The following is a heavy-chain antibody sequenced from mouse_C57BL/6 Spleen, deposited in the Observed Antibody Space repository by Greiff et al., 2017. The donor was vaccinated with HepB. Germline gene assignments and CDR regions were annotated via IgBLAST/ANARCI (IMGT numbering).Heavy chain of an antibody. V-gene: IGHV6-3*01. J-gene: IGHJ3*01. Sequence: EVKLMESGGGLVQPGGSMKLSCVASGFTFSNYWMNWVRQSPEKGLEWVAQIRLKSDNYATHYAESVKGRFTISRDDSKSSVYLQMNNLRAEDTGIYYCTGYDGVAYWGQGTLVTVSA. CDR3: TGYDGVAY. D-gene: IGHD2-12*01. CDR2: IRLKSDNYAT. CDR1: GFTFSNYW.